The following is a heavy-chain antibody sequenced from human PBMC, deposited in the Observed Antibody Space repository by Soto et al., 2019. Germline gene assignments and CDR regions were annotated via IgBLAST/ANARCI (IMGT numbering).Heavy chain of an antibody. V-gene: IGHV4-59*12. Sequence: SETLSLTCTIFGGSIDSYSWSWIRQAPGKGLEWIGHISDRGTTTYNPSLGSRVTISVDTSRNLFSLKLSSVTVGDTAVYFCARDRWTSRANWFDPWGPGTLVTV. CDR3: ARDRWTSRANWFDP. CDR2: ISDRGTT. J-gene: IGHJ5*02. CDR1: GGSIDSYS. D-gene: IGHD3-16*02.